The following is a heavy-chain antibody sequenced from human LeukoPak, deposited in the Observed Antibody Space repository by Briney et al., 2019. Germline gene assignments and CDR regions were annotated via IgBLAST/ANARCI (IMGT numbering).Heavy chain of an antibody. J-gene: IGHJ4*02. Sequence: PSETLSLTCAVYGGSFSGYYWSWIRQPPGKGLEWIGEINHSGSTNYNPSLKSRVTISVDTSKNQFSLKLSSVTAADTAVYYCARDSFAGYDSSGYSSYDYWGQGTLVTVSS. CDR2: INHSGST. CDR1: GGSFSGYY. D-gene: IGHD3-22*01. CDR3: ARDSFAGYDSSGYSSYDY. V-gene: IGHV4-34*01.